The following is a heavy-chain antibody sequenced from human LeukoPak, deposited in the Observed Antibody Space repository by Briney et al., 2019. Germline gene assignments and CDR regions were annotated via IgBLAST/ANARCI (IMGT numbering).Heavy chain of an antibody. J-gene: IGHJ4*02. V-gene: IGHV4-59*08. CDR2: IYYSGST. CDR3: AGPLRFLELPIDY. CDR1: GGSISSYY. D-gene: IGHD3-3*01. Sequence: PSETLSLTCTVSGGSISSYYWSWIRQPPGKGLEWIGYIYYSGSTNYNPSLKSRVTISVDTSKNQFSLKLSSVTAADTAVYYCAGPLRFLELPIDYWGQGTLVTVSS.